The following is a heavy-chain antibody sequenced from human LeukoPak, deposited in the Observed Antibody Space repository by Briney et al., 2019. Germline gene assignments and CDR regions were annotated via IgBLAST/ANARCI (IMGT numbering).Heavy chain of an antibody. CDR2: VFSSGST. Sequence: PSETLSLTCTVSGGSISSYYWSWIRQPAGKGLEWIGRVFSSGSTNYNPSLKSRVTISVDKSKNQFSLILTSVTAADTAVYYCARDHGYSDYYFDYWGQGPLVTVSS. D-gene: IGHD5-24*01. CDR1: GGSISSYY. CDR3: ARDHGYSDYYFDY. V-gene: IGHV4-4*07. J-gene: IGHJ4*02.